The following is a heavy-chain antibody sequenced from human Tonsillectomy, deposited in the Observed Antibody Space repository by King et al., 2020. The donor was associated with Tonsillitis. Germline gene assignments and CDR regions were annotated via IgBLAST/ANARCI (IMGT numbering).Heavy chain of an antibody. CDR1: GFTFSSYA. J-gene: IGHJ6*02. CDR2: ISGSGGST. D-gene: IGHD3-3*01. CDR3: AKDRDFWSPHGMDV. V-gene: IGHV3-23*04. Sequence: VQLVESGGGLIQPGGSLRLSCAASGFTFSSYAMNWVRQAPGKGLEWVSGISGSGGSTYYADSVEGRFAISRDNSKHTLYLQMNSLRVEDTAVYYCAKDRDFWSPHGMDVWGQGTTVTVSS.